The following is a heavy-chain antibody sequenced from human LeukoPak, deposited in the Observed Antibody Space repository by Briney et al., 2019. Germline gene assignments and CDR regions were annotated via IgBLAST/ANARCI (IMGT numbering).Heavy chain of an antibody. V-gene: IGHV3-7*03. CDR3: ARGVGSSWYDY. J-gene: IGHJ4*02. CDR1: GFTFSSYW. D-gene: IGHD6-13*01. CDR2: IKQDGSEK. Sequence: PGRSLRLPCAASGFTFSSYWMSWVRQAPGKGLEWVANIKQDGSEKYYVDSVKGRFTISRDNAENSLYLEMNSLRAEDTAFYYCARGVGSSWYDYWGQGTLVTVSS.